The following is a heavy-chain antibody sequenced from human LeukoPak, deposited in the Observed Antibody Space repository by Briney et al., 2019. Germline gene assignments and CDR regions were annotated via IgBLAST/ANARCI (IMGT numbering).Heavy chain of an antibody. V-gene: IGHV3-23*01. J-gene: IGHJ4*02. Sequence: PGGSLRLSCAASGFTFSSYDRKWVRQAPGKGLEWVSSISGSGHSTYYADSVKGRFTVSRDNSKNTLHLQMNSLRAEDTAVYYCAKDRDYSGSGNYYYYYFDSWGQGTLVTVSS. CDR1: GFTFSSYD. CDR3: AKDRDYSGSGNYYYYYFDS. CDR2: ISGSGHST. D-gene: IGHD3-10*01.